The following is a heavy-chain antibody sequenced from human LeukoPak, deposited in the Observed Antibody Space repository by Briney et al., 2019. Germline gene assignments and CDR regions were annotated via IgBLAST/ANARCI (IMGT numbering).Heavy chain of an antibody. Sequence: GGSLRLSCAASGFTFSSYEMNWVRQAPGKGLEWVSYISSSGSTIYYADSVKGRFTISRDNAKNSLYLQMNSLRAEDTAVYHCARDLPQHYDSSGYYYPDAFDIWGQGTMVTVSS. CDR3: ARDLPQHYDSSGYYYPDAFDI. CDR1: GFTFSSYE. D-gene: IGHD3-22*01. CDR2: ISSSGSTI. J-gene: IGHJ3*02. V-gene: IGHV3-48*03.